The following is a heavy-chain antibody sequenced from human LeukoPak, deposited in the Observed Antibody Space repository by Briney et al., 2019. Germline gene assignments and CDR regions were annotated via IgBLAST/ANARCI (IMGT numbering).Heavy chain of an antibody. D-gene: IGHD3-10*01. CDR3: ATGSGNYYNRAFDY. J-gene: IGHJ4*02. CDR2: IYYSGTT. CDR1: GGSISSYY. V-gene: IGHV4-59*01. Sequence: PSEALSLTCTVSGGSISSYYWSWIRQPPGKGLEWIGYIYYSGTTYYNPSLKSRVTISVDTSKNQFSLKLSSVTAAVTAVYYCATGSGNYYNRAFDYWGQGTLVTVSS.